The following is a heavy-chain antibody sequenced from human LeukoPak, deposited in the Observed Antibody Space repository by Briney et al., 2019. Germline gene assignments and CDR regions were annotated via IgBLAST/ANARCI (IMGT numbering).Heavy chain of an antibody. CDR3: ARGAYPLDY. J-gene: IGHJ4*02. Sequence: PSQTLSLTRTVSGGSISSGSYYWSWIRQPAGKRLEWIGHIYRSGSTNYNPSLKSRVTISVDTSKNQFSLKLSSVTAADTAVYYCARGAYPLDYWGQGTLVTVSS. V-gene: IGHV4-61*09. CDR2: IYRSGST. CDR1: GGSISSGSYY.